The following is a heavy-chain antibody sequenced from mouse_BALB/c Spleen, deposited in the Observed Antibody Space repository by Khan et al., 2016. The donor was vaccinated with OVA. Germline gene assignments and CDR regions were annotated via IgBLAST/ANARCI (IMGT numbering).Heavy chain of an antibody. D-gene: IGHD2-2*01. CDR3: ARGNDFFAH. J-gene: IGHJ3*01. Sequence: EVQLQQSGPDLVKPGASVKMSCKASGYSFTAYYINWVKLSQGQSLESIGRMNPNTGNTHYNQKFTDKALLIVDTSSSTAYMELRSLTSEDSVVYYCARGNDFFAHWGQGTLVTVSA. CDR2: MNPNTGNT. CDR1: GYSFTAYY. V-gene: IGHV1-19*01.